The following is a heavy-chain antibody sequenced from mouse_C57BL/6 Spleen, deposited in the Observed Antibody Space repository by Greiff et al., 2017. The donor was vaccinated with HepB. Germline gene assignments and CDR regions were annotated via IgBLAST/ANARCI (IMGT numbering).Heavy chain of an antibody. CDR2: IHPNSGST. D-gene: IGHD2-4*01. V-gene: IGHV1-64*01. J-gene: IGHJ4*01. CDR3: ARGMGLRGGYYAMDY. CDR1: GYTFTSYW. Sequence: VQLQQPGAELVKPGASVKLSCKASGYTFTSYWMHWVKQRPGQGLEWIGMIHPNSGSTNYNEKFKSKATLTVDKSSSTAYMQLSSLTSEDSAVYYCARGMGLRGGYYAMDYWGQGTSVTVSS.